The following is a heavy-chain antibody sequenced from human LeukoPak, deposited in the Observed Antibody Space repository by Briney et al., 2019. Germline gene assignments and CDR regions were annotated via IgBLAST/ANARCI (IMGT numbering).Heavy chain of an antibody. V-gene: IGHV4-4*07. CDR2: IYTSGST. J-gene: IGHJ4*02. Sequence: PSETLSLTCTVSGGSISSYYWSWIRQPAGKGLEWIGRIYTSGSTNYNPSLKSRVTMSVDTSKNQFSLKLSSVTAADTAVYYCARDYYDSSGYYYYFDYWGQGTLVIVSS. CDR1: GGSISSYY. CDR3: ARDYYDSSGYYYYFDY. D-gene: IGHD3-22*01.